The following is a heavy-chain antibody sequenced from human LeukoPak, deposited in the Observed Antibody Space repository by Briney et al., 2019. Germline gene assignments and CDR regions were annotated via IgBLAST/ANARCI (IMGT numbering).Heavy chain of an antibody. V-gene: IGHV3-30*02. J-gene: IGHJ4*02. Sequence: PGGSLRLSCAASGFTFSSYGMHWVRQAPGKGLEWVAFIRYDGSNKYYADSVKGRFTISRDNSKNTLYLQMNSLRAEDTAVYYCAKCGHLYTYYDILTGYYNDYFGYWGQGTLVTVSS. CDR3: AKCGHLYTYYDILTGYYNDYFGY. CDR2: IRYDGSNK. CDR1: GFTFSSYG. D-gene: IGHD3-9*01.